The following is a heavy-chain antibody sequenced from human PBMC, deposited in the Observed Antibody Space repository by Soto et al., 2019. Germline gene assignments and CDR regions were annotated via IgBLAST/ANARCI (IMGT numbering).Heavy chain of an antibody. CDR2: IYYSGGT. CDR3: AREGSRSWSGDYGMDV. V-gene: IGHV4-59*01. D-gene: IGHD6-13*01. J-gene: IGHJ6*02. CDR1: GFALRICH. Sequence: SETRGLSCIVSGFALRICHWSWLRPTPGKGLEWIGNIYYSGGTSHNPSLKSRVTMAVDTSNNQFSLKLNSVTAADTAVYYCAREGSRSWSGDYGMDVWGQGTTVTVSS.